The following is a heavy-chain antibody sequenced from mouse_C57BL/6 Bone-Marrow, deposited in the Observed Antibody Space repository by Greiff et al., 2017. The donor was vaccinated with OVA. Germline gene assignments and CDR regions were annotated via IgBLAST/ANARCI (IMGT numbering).Heavy chain of an antibody. D-gene: IGHD1-1*01. CDR1: GFTFSSYA. CDR2: ISDGGSYT. CDR3: ARDRDYYASSGAY. J-gene: IGHJ3*01. V-gene: IGHV5-4*01. Sequence: EVHLVESGGGLVKPGGSLKLSCAASGFTFSSYAMSWVRQTPEKRLEWVATISDGGSYTYYPDNVKGRFTISRDNAKNNLYLQMSHLKSEDTAMYYCARDRDYYASSGAYWGQGTLVTVSA.